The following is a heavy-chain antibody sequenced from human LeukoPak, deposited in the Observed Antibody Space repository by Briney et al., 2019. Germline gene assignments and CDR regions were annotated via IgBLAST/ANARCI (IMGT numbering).Heavy chain of an antibody. CDR3: AMDSAWLPLKFDY. J-gene: IGHJ4*02. CDR1: GFTFSSYA. V-gene: IGHV3-23*01. D-gene: IGHD5-24*01. CDR2: ISGSGGST. Sequence: GGSLRLSCAASGFTFSSYAMSWVRQAPGKGLEWVSAISGSGGSTYYADSVKGRFTISRDNSNNTLYLQMNNLRAEDTAVYYCAMDSAWLPLKFDYWGPGTLVAVST.